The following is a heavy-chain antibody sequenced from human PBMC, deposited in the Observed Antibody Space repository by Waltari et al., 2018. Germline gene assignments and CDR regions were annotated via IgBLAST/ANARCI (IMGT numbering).Heavy chain of an antibody. CDR3: ATWRENAFDV. D-gene: IGHD1-1*01. J-gene: IGHJ3*01. CDR2: INPNSGGT. CDR1: GYTFTGYF. V-gene: IGHV1-2*05. Sequence: QVQLVQSGAEMKKRGASVKVSCEASGYTFTGYFIHWVQQAPGQGLEWMGPINPNSGGTNYAQKFQSRVTLTRDKSINTAYMDLIRLTSDDTGMYYCATWRENAFDVWGQGTMVTVST.